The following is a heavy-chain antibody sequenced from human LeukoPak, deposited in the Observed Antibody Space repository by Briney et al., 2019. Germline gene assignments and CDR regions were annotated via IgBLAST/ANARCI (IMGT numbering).Heavy chain of an antibody. J-gene: IGHJ4*02. CDR2: INHSGST. Sequence: SETLSHTCAVYGGSFSGYYWSWIRQPPGKGLEWIGEINHSGSTNYNPSLKSRVTISVDTSKNQFSLKLSSVTAADTAVYYCARHETEDRVVATDYFDYWGQGTLVTVSS. D-gene: IGHD2-21*02. CDR1: GGSFSGYY. V-gene: IGHV4-34*01. CDR3: ARHETEDRVVATDYFDY.